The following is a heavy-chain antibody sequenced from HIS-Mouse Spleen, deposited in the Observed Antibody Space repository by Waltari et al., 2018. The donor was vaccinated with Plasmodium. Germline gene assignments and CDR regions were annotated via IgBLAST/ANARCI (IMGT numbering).Heavy chain of an antibody. CDR1: GFSLSTSGMC. CDR2: IDWDDDK. V-gene: IGHV2-70*15. D-gene: IGHD6-6*01. J-gene: IGHJ6*02. Sequence: QVTLRESGPALVNPTQTLTLTCTFSGFSLSTSGMCLTWIRQPPGKALEWLARIDWDDDKYYSPSLKTRLTISKDTSKNQVVLTMTNMDPVDTATYYCARTTYSSSSAKYYYYGMDVWGQGTTVTVSS. CDR3: ARTTYSSSSAKYYYYGMDV.